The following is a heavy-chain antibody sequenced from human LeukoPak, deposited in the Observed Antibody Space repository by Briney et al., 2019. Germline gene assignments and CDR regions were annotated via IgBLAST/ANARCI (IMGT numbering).Heavy chain of an antibody. CDR2: ICPSGAS. CDR3: ARAPGYYGSGSYIRGFDY. CDR1: GGFISGYY. V-gene: IGHV4-59*01. J-gene: IGHJ4*02. D-gene: IGHD3-10*01. Sequence: SATLSLTCTVSGGFISGYYWSWIRQPPGKGLEWIGFICPSGASNYNPSLNSRVTISVDTSKNQFSLKLTSVTAADTAVYYCARAPGYYGSGSYIRGFDYWGQGTLVTVYS.